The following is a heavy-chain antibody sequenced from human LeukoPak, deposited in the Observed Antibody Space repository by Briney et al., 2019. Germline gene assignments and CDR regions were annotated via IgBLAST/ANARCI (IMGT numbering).Heavy chain of an antibody. CDR2: IRSSSSYI. J-gene: IGHJ4*02. V-gene: IGHV3-21*01. Sequence: GGSLRLSCAASGFTFSSYSMNWVRQAPGKGLEWVSSIRSSSSYIYYADSVKGRFTISRDNAKNSLYLQMDSLRAEDTAVYYCARLYYDSSGSFAYWGQGTLVTVSS. D-gene: IGHD3-22*01. CDR1: GFTFSSYS. CDR3: ARLYYDSSGSFAY.